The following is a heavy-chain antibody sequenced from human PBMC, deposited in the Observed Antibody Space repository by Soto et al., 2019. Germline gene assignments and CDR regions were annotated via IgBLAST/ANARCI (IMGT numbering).Heavy chain of an antibody. J-gene: IGHJ4*02. CDR1: GFTFTSSA. V-gene: IGHV1-58*01. Sequence: QMQLVQSGPEVKKPGTSVKVSCKASGFTFTSSAVQWVRQARGQCLEWIGWIVVGSGNTNYAQKFQERVTITRDMSTSAAYMELSSLSSEDTAVYYCAAVHMVRGSSDWGQGTLVTVSS. CDR3: AAVHMVRGSSD. CDR2: IVVGSGNT. D-gene: IGHD3-10*01.